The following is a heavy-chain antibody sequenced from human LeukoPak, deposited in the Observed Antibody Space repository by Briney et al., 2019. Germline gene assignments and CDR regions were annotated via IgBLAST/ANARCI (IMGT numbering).Heavy chain of an antibody. Sequence: GGSLRLSCVASGFTVSSNYMSWVRQAPGKGLECVSVIYSGGSTYYADSVKGRFTISRDNSKNTLYLQMNSLRAEDTAVYYCARDAYGDYRFDYWGQGTLVTVSS. V-gene: IGHV3-66*01. CDR3: ARDAYGDYRFDY. D-gene: IGHD4-17*01. CDR2: IYSGGST. CDR1: GFTVSSNY. J-gene: IGHJ4*02.